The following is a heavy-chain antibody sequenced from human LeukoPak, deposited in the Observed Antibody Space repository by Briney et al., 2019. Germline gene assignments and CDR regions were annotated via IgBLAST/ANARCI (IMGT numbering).Heavy chain of an antibody. V-gene: IGHV3-30*02. Sequence: GGSLRLSCAASGFSFSSFGIHWVRQAPGKGLEWVAFIRYDGNPKYYADSVKGRFSISRDNSKNTLYLQMNSLRAEDTAVYYCAKDNTDYYDSSGYLDYWGQGTLVTVSS. J-gene: IGHJ4*02. CDR3: AKDNTDYYDSSGYLDY. D-gene: IGHD3-22*01. CDR2: IRYDGNPK. CDR1: GFSFSSFG.